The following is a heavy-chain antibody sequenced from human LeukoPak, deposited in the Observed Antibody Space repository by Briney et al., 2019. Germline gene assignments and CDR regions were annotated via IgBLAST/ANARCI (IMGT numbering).Heavy chain of an antibody. CDR2: ISAYNGNT. CDR1: GYTFTSYG. CDR3: ARDFQLLWFGELWQREAY. Sequence: GASVKVSCKASGYTFTSYGISWVRQAPGQGLEWMGWISAYNGNTNYAQKLQGRVTMTTDTSTSTAYMELRSLRSDDTAVYYCARDFQLLWFGELWQREAYWGQGTLVTVSS. V-gene: IGHV1-18*01. J-gene: IGHJ4*02. D-gene: IGHD3-10*01.